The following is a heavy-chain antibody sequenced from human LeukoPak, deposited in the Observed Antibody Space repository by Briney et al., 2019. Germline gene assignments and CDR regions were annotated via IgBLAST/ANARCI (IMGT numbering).Heavy chain of an antibody. CDR3: ARGDSGTTTFDF. V-gene: IGHV3-66*01. D-gene: IGHD3-10*01. CDR2: ITPAGHR. J-gene: IGHJ4*02. CDR1: GFAVDSRF. Sequence: GGSLRLSRAASGFAVDSRFMNWVRQAPGMGLQWVSFITPAGHRDYTDSVKGRFTITRDNSKNTVSLQMNSLRVDDSAMYFCARGDSGTTTFDFWGQGTLVTVSS.